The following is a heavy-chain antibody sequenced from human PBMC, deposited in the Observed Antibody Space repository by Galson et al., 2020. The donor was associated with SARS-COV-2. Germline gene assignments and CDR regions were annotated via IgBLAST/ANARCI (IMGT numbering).Heavy chain of an antibody. CDR2: IIPILGTA. D-gene: IGHD3-3*01. Sequence: SVKVSCKASGGTFSSYAISWVRQAPGQGLEWMGGIIPILGTANYAQKFQGRVTITADESTSTAYMELSSLRPEDTAVYYCARGFWSGSLRAAYYFDNWGQGTLVTVSS. J-gene: IGHJ4*02. CDR3: ARGFWSGSLRAAYYFDN. CDR1: GGTFSSYA. V-gene: IGHV1-69*13.